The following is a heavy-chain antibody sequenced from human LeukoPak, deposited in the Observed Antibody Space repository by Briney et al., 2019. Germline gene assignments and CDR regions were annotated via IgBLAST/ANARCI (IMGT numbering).Heavy chain of an antibody. D-gene: IGHD3-3*01. Sequence: GGSLRLSSAASGFTFSSHMMHWVRQAPAKGLEWVAVISYDGRKKYYGDSVKGRFTISRDNSKNTLYLQMNSLRPEDTAVFYCARVVSRLEGLGSNIAWPYSYYEVDVWGQGTTVTVSS. CDR1: GFTFSSHM. J-gene: IGHJ6*02. CDR3: ARVVSRLEGLGSNIAWPYSYYEVDV. CDR2: ISYDGRKK. V-gene: IGHV3-30*03.